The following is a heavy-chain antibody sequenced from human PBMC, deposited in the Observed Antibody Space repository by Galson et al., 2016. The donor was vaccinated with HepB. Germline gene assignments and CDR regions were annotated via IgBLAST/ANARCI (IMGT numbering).Heavy chain of an antibody. J-gene: IGHJ4*02. D-gene: IGHD3-10*01. V-gene: IGHV4-61*03. CDR2: IYYNENT. Sequence: SETLSLTCTLSGGSISSGSLYWSWIRQPPGKGLEWIGYIYYNENTHYNPSLKSRVSISVDTSKNHLSLNLTSVTAADTAIYYCARGRMGFGEFTYYLDYWGQGTLVTVSS. CDR3: ARGRMGFGEFTYYLDY. CDR1: GGSISSGSLY.